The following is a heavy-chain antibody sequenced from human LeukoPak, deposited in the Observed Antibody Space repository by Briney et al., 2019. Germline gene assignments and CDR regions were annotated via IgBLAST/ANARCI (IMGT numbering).Heavy chain of an antibody. J-gene: IGHJ4*02. CDR2: ISPNSGGT. D-gene: IGHD1-26*01. V-gene: IGHV1-2*02. Sequence: ASVKVSCKASGYSFTGYYIHWVRQAPGQGLEWMGWISPNSGGTNYAQKFQGRVTMTGDTSISTAYMELRGLRSDDTAVYYCARESSGGYPDYWGQGTLVSVSA. CDR3: ARESSGGYPDY. CDR1: GYSFTGYY.